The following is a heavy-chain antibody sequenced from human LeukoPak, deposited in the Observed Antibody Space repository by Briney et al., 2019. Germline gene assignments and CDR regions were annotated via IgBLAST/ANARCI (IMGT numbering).Heavy chain of an antibody. CDR3: VRLSVVSPHRYFDL. V-gene: IGHV4-38-2*02. CDR2: IYHSGST. D-gene: IGHD4-23*01. CDR1: GYSISSGYY. J-gene: IGHJ2*01. Sequence: SETLSLTCTVSGYSISSGYYWGWFGHPPGKGLEGFGSIYHSGSTYYNPSLKSRVTISVDTSKNQFSLKLSSVTAADTAVYHCVRLSVVSPHRYFDLWGRGTLVTVSP.